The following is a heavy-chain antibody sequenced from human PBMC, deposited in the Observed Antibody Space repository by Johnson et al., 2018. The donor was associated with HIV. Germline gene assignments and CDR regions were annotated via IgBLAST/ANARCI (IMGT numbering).Heavy chain of an antibody. CDR2: IKRKTDGGTT. Sequence: EVQLVESGGGVVQPGRSVRLSCAASGLSFSSYGMEWVGRIKRKTDGGTTDYAAPVKGRFTISRDDSKNTLYLQMNSLKTEDTAVYYCSTDGYSSSWNRDAFDIWGQGTMVTVSS. CDR1: GLSFS. CDR3: STDGYSSSWNRDAFDI. D-gene: IGHD6-13*01. V-gene: IGHV3-15*01. J-gene: IGHJ3*02.